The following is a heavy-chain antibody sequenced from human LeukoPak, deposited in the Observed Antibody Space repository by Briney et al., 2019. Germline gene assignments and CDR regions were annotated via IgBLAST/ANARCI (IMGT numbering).Heavy chain of an antibody. CDR1: GCTFSSHW. CDR2: INFWWCDS. J-gene: IGHJ5*02. Sequence: GGSVTLSCLASGCTFSSHWLNWVRQAPGKGLKWVGHINFWWCDSDYADSLKGRFTLSRDHDRNTLYLQMNNLRAEDTAGYYCFRYECGPPPFDLWGQGNLVTVSS. CDR3: FRYECGPPPFDL. V-gene: IGHV3-74*01. D-gene: IGHD1-26*01.